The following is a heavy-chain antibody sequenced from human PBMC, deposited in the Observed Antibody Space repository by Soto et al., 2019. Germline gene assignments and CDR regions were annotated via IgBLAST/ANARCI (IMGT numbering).Heavy chain of an antibody. D-gene: IGHD3-10*01. Sequence: VQLVESGGGVVQPGTSLRLSCAASGVTFISYGMHWVRQAPGKGLEWVAVIWYDGTIKYYADSVKGRFTISRDNSKKTLYLQMNSLRVEDTAVYYCARAPSDYEPYYHYYAMDVWGQGTTVTVSS. V-gene: IGHV3-33*01. CDR1: GVTFISYG. J-gene: IGHJ6*02. CDR2: IWYDGTIK. CDR3: ARAPSDYEPYYHYYAMDV.